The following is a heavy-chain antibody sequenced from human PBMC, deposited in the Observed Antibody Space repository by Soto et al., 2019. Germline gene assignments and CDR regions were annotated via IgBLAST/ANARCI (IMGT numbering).Heavy chain of an antibody. Sequence: GGSLRLSCAASGFTFDDYAMHWVRQAPGKGLEWVSGISWNSGSIGYADSVKGRFTISRDNAKNSLYLQMNSLRAEDTALYHCAKDLRGVAGTNYYYYMDVWGKGTTVTVSS. J-gene: IGHJ6*03. CDR2: ISWNSGSI. V-gene: IGHV3-9*01. CDR1: GFTFDDYA. D-gene: IGHD6-19*01. CDR3: AKDLRGVAGTNYYYYMDV.